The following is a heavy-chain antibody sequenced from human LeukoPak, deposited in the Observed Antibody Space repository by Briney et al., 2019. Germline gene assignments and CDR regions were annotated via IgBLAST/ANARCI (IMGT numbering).Heavy chain of an antibody. Sequence: GGSLRLSCAASGFTFSSYAMSWVRQAPGKGLEWVSAISGSGGSTYYADSVKGRFTISRDNSKNTLYLQMNSLRAEDTAVYYCAKVADSSGYYYDAFDIWGQGTVVTVSS. CDR3: AKVADSSGYYYDAFDI. J-gene: IGHJ3*02. CDR2: ISGSGGST. CDR1: GFTFSSYA. D-gene: IGHD3-22*01. V-gene: IGHV3-23*01.